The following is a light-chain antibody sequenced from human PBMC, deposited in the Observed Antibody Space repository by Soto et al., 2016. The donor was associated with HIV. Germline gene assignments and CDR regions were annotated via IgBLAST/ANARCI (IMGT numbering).Light chain of an antibody. CDR2: DAS. CDR3: QQYDSNSPYT. Sequence: DIQMTQSPSSLSASIGDRVTITCQTSQDISNNLNWYQQKPGKAPKLLIYDASKLETGVPSRFSGSGSGTYFTFTITSLQTDDFATYYCQQYDSNSPYTFGQGTKVEIK. V-gene: IGKV1-33*01. CDR1: QDISNN. J-gene: IGKJ2*01.